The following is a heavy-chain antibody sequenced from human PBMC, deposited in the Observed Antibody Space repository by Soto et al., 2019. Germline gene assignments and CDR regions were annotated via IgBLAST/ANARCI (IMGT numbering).Heavy chain of an antibody. CDR1: GFTFSAFG. D-gene: IGHD4-17*01. J-gene: IGHJ6*02. Sequence: QMKLVESGGGVVQPGTSLRLSCVASGFTFSAFGMHWVRQAPGKGLEWVAISSYGGSNKYYGDSVQGRFTISRDNSKDTLYLQMNSLEDEDTAVYYCAKGPLRFPDYGDYAEYSYGMDVGGQGTTVTVSS. V-gene: IGHV3-30*18. CDR2: SSYGGSNK. CDR3: AKGPLRFPDYGDYAEYSYGMDV.